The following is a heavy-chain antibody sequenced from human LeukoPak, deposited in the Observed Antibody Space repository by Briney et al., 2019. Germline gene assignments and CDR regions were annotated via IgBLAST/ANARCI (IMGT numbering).Heavy chain of an antibody. Sequence: GGSLRLSCAASGFTLSNYWIHWVRQVPGKGLVWVSRINPAGNYRNYADSVEGRFTISRDNARNTVYLQMNSLRAEDTALFYCVRDWDHYDFDSWGQGTLVIVSS. CDR3: VRDWDHYDFDS. CDR2: INPAGNYR. D-gene: IGHD3-3*01. V-gene: IGHV3-74*01. J-gene: IGHJ5*01. CDR1: GFTLSNYW.